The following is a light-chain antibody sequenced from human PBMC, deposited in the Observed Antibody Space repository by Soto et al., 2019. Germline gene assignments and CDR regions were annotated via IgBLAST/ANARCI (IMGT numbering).Light chain of an antibody. CDR2: YTS. V-gene: IGKV1-33*01. J-gene: IGKJ4*01. Sequence: DVQMTQSPSSLSASVGDRVTITCQASHDIGTYLNWYQHKPGKAPKLLIFYTSHLATGVPARFSGGGSDTYFTFTITNLQPEDFAVYYCQQFDSVPLTFGGGTHVDI. CDR1: HDIGTY. CDR3: QQFDSVPLT.